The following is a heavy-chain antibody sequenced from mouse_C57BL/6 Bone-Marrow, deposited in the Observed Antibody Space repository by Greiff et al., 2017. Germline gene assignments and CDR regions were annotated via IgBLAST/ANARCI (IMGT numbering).Heavy chain of an antibody. CDR2: ISGGGGNT. V-gene: IGHV5-9*01. J-gene: IGHJ4*01. CDR1: GFTFSSYT. CDR3: ARHVGPYAMDY. Sequence: EVNVVESGGGLVKPGGSLKLSCAASGFTFSSYTMSWVRQTPETRLAWVATISGGGGNTYYPDSVKGRFTISRDNAKNTLYLQMRSLRSEDTALYYCARHVGPYAMDYWGQGTSVTVSS.